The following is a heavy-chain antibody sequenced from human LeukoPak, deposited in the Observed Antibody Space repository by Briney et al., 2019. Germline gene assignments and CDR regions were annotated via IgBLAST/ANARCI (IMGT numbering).Heavy chain of an antibody. V-gene: IGHV3-33*01. CDR3: ARDSYGLSTLDY. J-gene: IGHJ4*02. Sequence: PGGSLRLSCVASGFSFGTYGMHWVRQAPGKGLEWVAVVWYDGIHKYYADSVKGRFTISRDNSKNTLYLQMNGLRAADTAVYHCARDSYGLSTLDYWGQGTLVTVSS. CDR2: VWYDGIHK. CDR1: GFSFGTYG. D-gene: IGHD5/OR15-5a*01.